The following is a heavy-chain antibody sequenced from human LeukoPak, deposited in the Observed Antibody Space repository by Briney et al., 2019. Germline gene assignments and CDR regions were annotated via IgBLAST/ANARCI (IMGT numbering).Heavy chain of an antibody. CDR1: GGSFSGYY. Sequence: PSETLSLTCAVCGGSFSGYYWSWIRQPPGKGLEWIGEINHSGSTNYNPSLKSRVTISVDTSKNQFSLKLSSVTAADTAVYYCARRKLRFLEWLLRGYFDYWGQGTLVTVSS. CDR3: ARRKLRFLEWLLRGYFDY. J-gene: IGHJ4*02. V-gene: IGHV4-34*01. D-gene: IGHD3-3*01. CDR2: INHSGST.